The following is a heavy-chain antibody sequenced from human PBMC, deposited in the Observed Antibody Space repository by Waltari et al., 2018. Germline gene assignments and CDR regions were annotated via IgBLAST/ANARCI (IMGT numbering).Heavy chain of an antibody. J-gene: IGHJ4*02. CDR2: ISSSSSYR. V-gene: IGHV3-21*01. CDR3: ARDSSRFPGGDY. Sequence: EVQLVESGGGLVKPGGSLRLSCAASGFNLSSYSMNWVRQAPGKGLGWVSDISSSSSYRYYADSVKGRFTISRDNAKNSLYLQMNSLRAEDTAVYYCARDSSRFPGGDYWGQGTLVTVSS. CDR1: GFNLSSYS. D-gene: IGHD6-13*01.